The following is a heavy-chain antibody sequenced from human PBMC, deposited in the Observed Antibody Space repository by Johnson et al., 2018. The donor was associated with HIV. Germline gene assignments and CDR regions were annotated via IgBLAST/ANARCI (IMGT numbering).Heavy chain of an antibody. CDR1: GFTFDDYA. CDR2: ISWNSGSI. Sequence: LVESGGGLVQPGRSLRLYCAASGFTFDDYAMHWVRQVPGKGLEWVSGISWNSGSIGYADSVKGRFTISRDNPKKSLYLQMNSLRVEDTAVYYCARDSAYCGGDCHDAFDIWGQGTMVTVSS. CDR3: ARDSAYCGGDCHDAFDI. D-gene: IGHD2-21*02. J-gene: IGHJ3*02. V-gene: IGHV3-9*01.